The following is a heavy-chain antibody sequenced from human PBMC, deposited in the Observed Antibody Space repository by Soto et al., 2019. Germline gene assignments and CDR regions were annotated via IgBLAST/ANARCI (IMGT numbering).Heavy chain of an antibody. CDR1: GFTFSSYS. Sequence: PGGSLRLSGAATGFTFSSYSSNWALQAQGKGLEWGSSISSSSSYIYYAASVKGRFTISRDNAKNSLYLQVNSLRAEDTAVYYCAREEIAAALDYWGQGTLVTVSS. J-gene: IGHJ4*02. CDR3: AREEIAAALDY. CDR2: ISSSSSYI. D-gene: IGHD6-13*01. V-gene: IGHV3-21*04.